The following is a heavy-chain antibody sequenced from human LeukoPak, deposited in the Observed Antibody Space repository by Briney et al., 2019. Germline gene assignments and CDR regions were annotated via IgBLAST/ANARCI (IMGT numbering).Heavy chain of an antibody. J-gene: IGHJ5*02. CDR3: AREMLAAVTAQS. CDR2: ITSSSSYI. Sequence: GGSLRLSCAASGFTFSSYSMNWVRQAPGKGLEWVSSITSSSSYIYYADSVKGRFTISRDNAKNSLYLQMNSLRAEDTAVYYCAREMLAAVTAQSWGQGTLVTVSS. D-gene: IGHD2-21*02. V-gene: IGHV3-21*01. CDR1: GFTFSSYS.